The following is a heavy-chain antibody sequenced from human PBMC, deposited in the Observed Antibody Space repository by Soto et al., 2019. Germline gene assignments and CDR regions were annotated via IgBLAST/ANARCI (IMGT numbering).Heavy chain of an antibody. CDR1: GFTFSSYA. CDR2: ISGSGGST. CDR3: AKDSGYGSGSLYYYYMDV. V-gene: IGHV3-23*01. D-gene: IGHD3-10*01. J-gene: IGHJ6*03. Sequence: EVQLLESGGGLVQPGGSLRLSCAASGFTFSSYAMSWVRQAPGKGLEWVSAISGSGGSTYYADSVKGRFTISRDNSKNTLYLQMNSLRAEDTAVYYCAKDSGYGSGSLYYYYMDVWGKGTTVTVSS.